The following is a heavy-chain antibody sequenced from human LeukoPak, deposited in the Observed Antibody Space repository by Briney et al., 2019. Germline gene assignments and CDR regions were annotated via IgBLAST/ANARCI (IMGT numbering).Heavy chain of an antibody. D-gene: IGHD6-19*01. CDR1: GGSFSGYY. V-gene: IGHV4-34*01. J-gene: IGHJ6*02. CDR3: ARDGGGWPAYGMDV. Sequence: SETLSLTCAVYGGSFSGYYWSWIRQPPGKGLEWIGEINHSGSTNYNPSLKSRVTISVDTSKNQFSLKLSSVTAADTAVYYCARDGGGWPAYGMDVWGQGTTVTVSS. CDR2: INHSGST.